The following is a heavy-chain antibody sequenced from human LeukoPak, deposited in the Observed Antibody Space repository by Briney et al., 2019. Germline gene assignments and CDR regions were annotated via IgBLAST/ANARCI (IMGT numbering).Heavy chain of an antibody. CDR2: IYPGDSDT. V-gene: IGHV5-51*01. J-gene: IGHJ4*02. CDR3: ARLGSLVGYCSGGSCYDRRGPFDY. Sequence: GESLKSSCKGSGYSFTSYWIGWVRQMPGKGLEWMGIIYPGDSDTRYSPSFQGQVTISADKSISTAYLQWSSLKASDTAMYYCARLGSLVGYCSGGSCYDRRGPFDYWGQGTLVTVSS. D-gene: IGHD2-15*01. CDR1: GYSFTSYW.